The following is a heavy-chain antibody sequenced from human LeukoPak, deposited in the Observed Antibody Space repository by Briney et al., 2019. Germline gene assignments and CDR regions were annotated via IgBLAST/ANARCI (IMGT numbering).Heavy chain of an antibody. CDR1: GFTVSSSY. J-gene: IGHJ4*02. CDR2: IYSGGTT. D-gene: IGHD1-26*01. V-gene: IGHV3-53*01. Sequence: PGGSLRLSCAASGFTVSSSYMSWVRQAPEKGLEWVSGIYSGGTTYYADSVKGRFTISRDNSMNALYLQMNSLRAEDTALYYCARGHIGTYHYFDYWGQGTLVTVSS. CDR3: ARGHIGTYHYFDY.